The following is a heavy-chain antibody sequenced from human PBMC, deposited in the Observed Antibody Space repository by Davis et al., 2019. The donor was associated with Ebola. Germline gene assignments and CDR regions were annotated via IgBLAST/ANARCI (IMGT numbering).Heavy chain of an antibody. Sequence: GESLKISCAASGFTFSSYSMNWVRQAPGKGLEWVSSISSSSSYIYYADSVKGRFTISRDNAKNSLYLQMNSLRAEDTAVYYCARDENYYDSSGYNYYFDYWGQGTLVTVSS. CDR2: ISSSSSYI. CDR1: GFTFSSYS. D-gene: IGHD3-22*01. CDR3: ARDENYYDSSGYNYYFDY. J-gene: IGHJ4*02. V-gene: IGHV3-21*01.